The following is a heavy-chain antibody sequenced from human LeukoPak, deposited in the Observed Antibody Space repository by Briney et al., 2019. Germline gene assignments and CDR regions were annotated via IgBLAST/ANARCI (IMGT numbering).Heavy chain of an antibody. J-gene: IGHJ5*02. D-gene: IGHD6-13*01. CDR3: AKEADSSSWRYNWFDP. V-gene: IGHV3-23*01. CDR1: GFTFSSYA. CDR2: ISGSGGST. Sequence: GGSLRLSCAASGFTFSSYAMSWVRQAPGKGLEWVSPISGSGGSTYYADPVKGRFTISRDNSKNTLYLQMNSLRAEDTAVYYCAKEADSSSWRYNWFDPWGQGTLVTVSS.